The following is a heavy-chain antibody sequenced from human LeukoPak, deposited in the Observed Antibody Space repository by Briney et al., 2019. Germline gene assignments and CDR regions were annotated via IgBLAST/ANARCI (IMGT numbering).Heavy chain of an antibody. V-gene: IGHV4-39*01. CDR1: GGSISSSSYY. D-gene: IGHD3-22*01. CDR2: IYYSGST. CDR3: GSYDSSGYYYGGAFDI. J-gene: IGHJ3*02. Sequence: SETLSLTCTVSGGSISSSSYYWGWIRQPPGKGLEWSGSIYYSGSTYYNPSLKSRVTISVDTSKNQFSLKLSSVTAADTAVYYCGSYDSSGYYYGGAFDIWGQGTMVTVSS.